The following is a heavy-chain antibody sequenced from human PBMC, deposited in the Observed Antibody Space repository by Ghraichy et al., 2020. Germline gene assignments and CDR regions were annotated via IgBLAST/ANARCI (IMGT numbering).Heavy chain of an antibody. CDR2: ISWNSGSL. D-gene: IGHD4-11*01. J-gene: IGHJ3*01. Sequence: SGISWNSGSLGSADSVKGRFTISRDNAKNSLYLPMNSLRAEDTSLYYFTKEDSNYSRLYWGQVTMVTVSS. V-gene: IGHV3-9*01. CDR3: TKEDSNYSRLY.